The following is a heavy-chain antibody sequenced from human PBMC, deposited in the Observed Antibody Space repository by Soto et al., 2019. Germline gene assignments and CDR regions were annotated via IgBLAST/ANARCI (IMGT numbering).Heavy chain of an antibody. V-gene: IGHV3-23*01. J-gene: IGHJ4*02. CDR2: IDGSGYNA. D-gene: IGHD4-17*01. CDR3: AKNFLGGDYREGYFDS. CDR1: GLTFRVYA. Sequence: EEQLLESGGGLVQPGGSLRLSCAASGLTFRVYAMSWVRQAQGKGPQWVSAIDGSGYNAYYADSVRGRFPISRDNSKNTVWLQMNRLGAEDTAVYYCAKNFLGGDYREGYFDSWGQGARVTVSS.